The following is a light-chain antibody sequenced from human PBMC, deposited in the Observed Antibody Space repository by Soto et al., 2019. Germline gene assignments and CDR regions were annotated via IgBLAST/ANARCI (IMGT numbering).Light chain of an antibody. Sequence: MTQSPSSLSASVGDRVTITCRASQGISNYLAWYQHKPGQTPRLLIYDTSTRATGVPTRFSGSRSGAEFTLTINSLQSEDFAVYYCQHYNNWPLTFGGGTKVEIK. CDR1: QGISNY. CDR3: QHYNNWPLT. V-gene: IGKV3-15*01. CDR2: DTS. J-gene: IGKJ4*01.